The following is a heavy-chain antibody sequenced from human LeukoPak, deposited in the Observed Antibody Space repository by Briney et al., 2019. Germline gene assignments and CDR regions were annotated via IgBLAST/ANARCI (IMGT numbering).Heavy chain of an antibody. CDR2: ISSSSYT. Sequence: PGGSLRLSCAASGFTFSDYYMSWIRQAPGKGLEWVSYISSSSYTNYADSVKGRFTISRDNAKNSLYLQMNSLRAEDTAVYYCARWRYYDSSGHPYYFDYWGQGTLVTVSS. J-gene: IGHJ4*02. D-gene: IGHD3-22*01. CDR1: GFTFSDYY. V-gene: IGHV3-11*03. CDR3: ARWRYYDSSGHPYYFDY.